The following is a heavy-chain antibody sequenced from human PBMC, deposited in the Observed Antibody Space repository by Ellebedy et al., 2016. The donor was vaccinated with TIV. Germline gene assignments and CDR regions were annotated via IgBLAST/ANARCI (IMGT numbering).Heavy chain of an antibody. V-gene: IGHV3-23*01. D-gene: IGHD3-3*01. CDR2: ISGSGGST. CDR1: GFTFSSYA. J-gene: IGHJ4*02. Sequence: GESLKISXAASGFTFSSYAMSWVRQAPGKGLEWVSAISGSGGSTYYADSVKGRFTISRDNSKNTLYLQVNSLRAEDTAVYYCAKRDRGTSGYSTNFDYWGQGTLVTVSS. CDR3: AKRDRGTSGYSTNFDY.